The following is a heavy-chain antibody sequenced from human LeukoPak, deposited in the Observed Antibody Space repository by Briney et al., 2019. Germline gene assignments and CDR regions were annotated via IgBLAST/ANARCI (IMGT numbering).Heavy chain of an antibody. Sequence: GGSLRLSCAASGFTFSSYEMNWVRQAPGKGLEWVSLISGSGGNTYYADSVKGRFTISRDNSKNTLYLQMNSLRAEDTAVYHCAKDIQCTYWGQGTLVTVS. D-gene: IGHD2-21*01. CDR2: ISGSGGNT. V-gene: IGHV3-23*01. CDR1: GFTFSSYE. J-gene: IGHJ4*02. CDR3: AKDIQCTY.